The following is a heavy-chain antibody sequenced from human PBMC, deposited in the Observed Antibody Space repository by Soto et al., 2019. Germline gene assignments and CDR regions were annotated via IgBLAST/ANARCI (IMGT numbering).Heavy chain of an antibody. CDR3: APGGYCSSAGCSRKYYYGMDV. V-gene: IGHV3-23*01. Sequence: GGSLRLSCAASGFSFSSYTMSWVRQSPGKGLEWLSSISGSGGSTYYADSVKGRFTISRDNSKNTVYLQVNTLRAEDTAVYYCAPGGYCSSAGCSRKYYYGMDVWGQGTTVTVSS. J-gene: IGHJ6*02. CDR2: ISGSGGST. D-gene: IGHD2-2*01. CDR1: GFSFSSYT.